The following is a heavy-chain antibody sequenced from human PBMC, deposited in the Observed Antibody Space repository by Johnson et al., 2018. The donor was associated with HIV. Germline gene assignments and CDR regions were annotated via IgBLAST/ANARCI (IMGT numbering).Heavy chain of an antibody. CDR3: VRGIVVRLGAFDI. D-gene: IGHD3-22*01. J-gene: IGHJ3*02. CDR1: GFTFSMYD. V-gene: IGHV3-13*01. Sequence: VQLVESGGGVVQPERSLRLSCSASGFTFSMYDIHWVRQTTGKGLEWVSGIGIAGDTYYIDSVKGRFTISRENAKKSLYLQMNNLRAGDTAVYYCVRGIVVRLGAFDIWGQGTTVTVSS. CDR2: IGIAGDT.